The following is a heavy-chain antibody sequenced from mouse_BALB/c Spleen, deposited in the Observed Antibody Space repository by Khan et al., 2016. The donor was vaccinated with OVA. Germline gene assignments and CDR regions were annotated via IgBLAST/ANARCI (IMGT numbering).Heavy chain of an antibody. CDR2: INPSNGGT. CDR3: SRSGYGTFAY. Sequence: QVQLKESGAELVKPGASVRLSCKASGYTFTTYYLYWVKQRPGHGLEWIGDINPSNGGTNFNEKFKNKVTLTVDKSSSTAYMQLSSLTSEDSAVYYCSRSGYGTFAYWGQGTLVTVSA. J-gene: IGHJ3*01. V-gene: IGHV1S81*02. D-gene: IGHD2-1*01. CDR1: GYTFTTYY.